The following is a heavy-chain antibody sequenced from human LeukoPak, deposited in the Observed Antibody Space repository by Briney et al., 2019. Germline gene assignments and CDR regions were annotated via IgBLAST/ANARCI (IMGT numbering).Heavy chain of an antibody. CDR2: IYNGVPT. CDR3: VQTTGWPGFDY. Sequence: PSETLSLTCTASGAPISRFYWNWVRQPPGKGLEWIGNIYNGVPTFFNPSLKSRVTLSVDTSKTQFSLQLASVPAADTAVYYCVQTTGWPGFDYWGQGVLVTVSS. V-gene: IGHV4-4*09. D-gene: IGHD6-19*01. CDR1: GAPISRFY. J-gene: IGHJ4*02.